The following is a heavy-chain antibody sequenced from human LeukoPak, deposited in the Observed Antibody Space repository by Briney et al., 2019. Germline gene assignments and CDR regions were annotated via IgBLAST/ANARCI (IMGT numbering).Heavy chain of an antibody. CDR2: ISSNGGST. J-gene: IGHJ4*02. CDR1: GFTFSSYA. CDR3: ARDVGERFTLYYSDY. Sequence: GGSLRLSCAASGFTFSSYAMHWVRQAPGKGREYVSAISSNGGSTYYANSVKGRFTISRDNSKNTLYLQMGSLRAEDMAVYYCARDVGERFTLYYSDYWGQGTLVTVSS. D-gene: IGHD3-16*01. V-gene: IGHV3-64*01.